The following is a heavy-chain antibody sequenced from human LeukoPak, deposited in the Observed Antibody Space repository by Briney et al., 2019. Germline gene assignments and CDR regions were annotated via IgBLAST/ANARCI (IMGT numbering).Heavy chain of an antibody. D-gene: IGHD3-22*01. CDR3: ARDCSSGNCRGALDY. Sequence: PGGSLRLSCAASGFSLRKHPMHWVRQAPGKGLEFVSAISGDGGTTFYASSVKGRFTISRGNSKNMVVLQMGSLRTDDMGVYFCARDCSSGNCRGALDYWGQGALVTVST. CDR2: ISGDGGTT. V-gene: IGHV3-64*01. CDR1: GFSLRKHP. J-gene: IGHJ4*02.